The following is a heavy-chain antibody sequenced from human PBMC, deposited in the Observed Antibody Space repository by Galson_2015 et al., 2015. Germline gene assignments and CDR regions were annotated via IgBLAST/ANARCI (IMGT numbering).Heavy chain of an antibody. V-gene: IGHV3-48*01. CDR2: ISSSSSTI. Sequence: SLRLSCAASGFTFSSYSMNWVRQAPGKGLEWVSYISSSSSTIYYADSVKGRFTISRDNAKNSLYLQMSSLRAEDTAVYYCARSSPVRFYYYGMDVWGQGTTVTVSS. J-gene: IGHJ6*02. CDR1: GFTFSSYS. D-gene: IGHD3-10*01. CDR3: ARSSPVRFYYYGMDV.